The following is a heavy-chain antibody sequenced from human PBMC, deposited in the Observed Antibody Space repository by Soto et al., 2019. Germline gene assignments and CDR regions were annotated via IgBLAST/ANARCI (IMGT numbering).Heavy chain of an antibody. D-gene: IGHD6-13*01. Sequence: GSLRLSCTVSGGSISSYYWSWIRQPPGKGLEWIGYIYYSGSTNYNPSLKSRVTISVDTSKNQFSLKLSSVTAADTAVYYCARVEAAHLAYFDYWGQGTLVTVSS. CDR2: IYYSGST. CDR1: GGSISSYY. V-gene: IGHV4-59*01. CDR3: ARVEAAHLAYFDY. J-gene: IGHJ4*02.